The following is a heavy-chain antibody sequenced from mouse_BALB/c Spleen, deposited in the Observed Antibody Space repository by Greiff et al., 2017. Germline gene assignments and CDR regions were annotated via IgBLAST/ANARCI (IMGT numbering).Heavy chain of an antibody. D-gene: IGHD4-1*01. CDR1: GYTFTDYA. CDR3: ARSRELGYYFDY. Sequence: QVHVKQSGAELVRPGVSVKISCKGSGYTFTDYAMHWVKQSHAKSLEWIGVISTYYGDASYNQKFKGKATMTVDKSSSTAYMELARLTSEDSAIYYCARSRELGYYFDYWGQGTTLTVSS. CDR2: ISTYYGDA. V-gene: IGHV1S137*01. J-gene: IGHJ2*01.